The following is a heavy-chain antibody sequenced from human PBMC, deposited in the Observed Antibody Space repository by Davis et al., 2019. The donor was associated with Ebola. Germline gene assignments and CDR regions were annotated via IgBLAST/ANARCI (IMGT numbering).Heavy chain of an antibody. CDR3: ARASFGYNSGWYADY. CDR2: VHGGNGNT. Sequence: ASVKVSCKASGLILTNYAIHWVRQAPGQRLEWMGWVHGGNGNTKYSQRFQGRVTITTDTSASTVYLDLTSLRSDDTAVFYCARASFGYNSGWYADYWGPGSLVTVSS. V-gene: IGHV1-3*01. D-gene: IGHD6-19*01. CDR1: GLILTNYA. J-gene: IGHJ4*02.